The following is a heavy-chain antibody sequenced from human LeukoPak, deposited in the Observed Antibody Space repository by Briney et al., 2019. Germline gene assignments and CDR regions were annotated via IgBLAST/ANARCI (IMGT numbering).Heavy chain of an antibody. Sequence: SQTLSLTCAISGDSVSSNSATWTWIGQSPSRGLEWLGRTYYRSKWYNDYAVSVKSRITINPDTSKNQFSLQLNSVTPEDTAVYYCARGYYAMDVWGQGTTVTVSS. V-gene: IGHV6-1*01. CDR1: GDSVSSNSAT. CDR3: ARGYYAMDV. CDR2: TYYRSKWYN. J-gene: IGHJ6*02.